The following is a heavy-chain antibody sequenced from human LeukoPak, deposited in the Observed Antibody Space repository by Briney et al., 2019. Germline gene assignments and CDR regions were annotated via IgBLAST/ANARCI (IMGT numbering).Heavy chain of an antibody. V-gene: IGHV1-24*01. J-gene: IGHJ1*01. CDR3: ATSDYDFWSGYEGQYFQH. Sequence: ASVKVSCKGSGYTLTELSMHWVRQAPGKGLEWMGGFDPEDGETIYAQKFQGRVTMTEDTSTDTAYMELSSLRSEDTAVYYCATSDYDFWSGYEGQYFQHWGQGTLVTVSS. D-gene: IGHD3-3*01. CDR1: GYTLTELS. CDR2: FDPEDGET.